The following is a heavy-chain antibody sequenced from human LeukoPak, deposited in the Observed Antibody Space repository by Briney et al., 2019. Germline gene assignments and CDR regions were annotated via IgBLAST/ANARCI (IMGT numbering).Heavy chain of an antibody. J-gene: IGHJ4*02. CDR3: ANNYGDYLIDY. D-gene: IGHD4-17*01. CDR2: ISGSGGST. CDR1: GFTFTTYW. Sequence: GGSLRLSCAASGFTFTTYWMHWVRQAPGKGLEWVSAISGSGGSTYYADSVKGRFTISRDNSKNTLYLQMNSLRAEDTAVYYCANNYGDYLIDYWGQGTLVTVSS. V-gene: IGHV3-23*01.